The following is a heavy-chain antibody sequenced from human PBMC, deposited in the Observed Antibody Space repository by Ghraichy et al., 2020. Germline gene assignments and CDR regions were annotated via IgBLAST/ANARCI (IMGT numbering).Heavy chain of an antibody. CDR3: ARRVGSDYYYYYGLDV. Sequence: ASVKVSCKASGYTFTDYPMHWVRQAPGQRLEWMGWIYAGNGNTKYSQKFQGRVTFTRDTSASTAYMELSSLRSEETAVYYCARRVGSDYYYYYGLDVWGQGTTVTVSS. D-gene: IGHD5-12*01. CDR2: IYAGNGNT. V-gene: IGHV1-3*01. J-gene: IGHJ6*02. CDR1: GYTFTDYP.